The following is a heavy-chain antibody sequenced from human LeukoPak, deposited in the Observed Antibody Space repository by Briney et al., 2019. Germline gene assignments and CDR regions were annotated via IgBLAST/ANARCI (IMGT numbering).Heavy chain of an antibody. Sequence: GGSLRLSCAASGFTFSGHNMNWVRQAPGKGLEWISFVSISSGTIYYADSVKGRFRISRDNAKSSLDLEMNSLRAEDTAVYYCAKAPDKTYYDFWSGYYFDYWGQGTLVTVSS. V-gene: IGHV3-48*04. J-gene: IGHJ4*02. CDR2: VSISSGTI. CDR3: AKAPDKTYYDFWSGYYFDY. D-gene: IGHD3-3*01. CDR1: GFTFSGHN.